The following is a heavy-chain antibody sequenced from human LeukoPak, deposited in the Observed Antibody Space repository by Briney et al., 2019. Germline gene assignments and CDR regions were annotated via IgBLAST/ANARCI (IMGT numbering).Heavy chain of an antibody. CDR1: GGSISSSTYY. Sequence: KPSEPLSLTCAVSGGSISSSTYYWGWIRRPPGKGLEWIGSIYYSGSTYYNPSLKSRVTVSVDTSKNQFSLKLSSVTAADTAVYYCVRGSTLRHYQYWGQGTLVTVSS. V-gene: IGHV4-39*01. D-gene: IGHD3-16*01. CDR2: IYYSGST. J-gene: IGHJ4*02. CDR3: VRGSTLRHYQY.